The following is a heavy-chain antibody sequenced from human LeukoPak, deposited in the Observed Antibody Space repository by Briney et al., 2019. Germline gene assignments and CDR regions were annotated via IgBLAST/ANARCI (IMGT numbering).Heavy chain of an antibody. J-gene: IGHJ4*01. CDR1: GGSINSYY. CDR3: ARDRDVDDFDS. V-gene: IGHV4-59*12. Sequence: PSETLSLTCTVSGGSINSYYWSWIRQSPGKGLEWIVSMSYSGHTYYNPSLKSRVTTSIDTSKNQLSLNLKSVTAADTAVYYCARDRDVDDFDSCGHGTPVTVSS. D-gene: IGHD2-15*01. CDR2: MSYSGHT.